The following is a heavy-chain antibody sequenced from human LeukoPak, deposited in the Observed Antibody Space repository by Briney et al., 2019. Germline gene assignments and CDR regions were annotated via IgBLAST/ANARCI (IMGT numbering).Heavy chain of an antibody. J-gene: IGHJ4*02. CDR2: ITSSGSST. CDR1: GFIFYSYA. Sequence: GGSLRLSCAASGFIFYSYARHWVRQAPGRGLEYVSAITSSGSSTFYANSVKGRFTISRDNSKNTLYLQMGSLRPDDMAVYYCTRGPGYDYVWGSYRADYWGQGILVTVSS. D-gene: IGHD3-16*02. CDR3: TRGPGYDYVWGSYRADY. V-gene: IGHV3-64*01.